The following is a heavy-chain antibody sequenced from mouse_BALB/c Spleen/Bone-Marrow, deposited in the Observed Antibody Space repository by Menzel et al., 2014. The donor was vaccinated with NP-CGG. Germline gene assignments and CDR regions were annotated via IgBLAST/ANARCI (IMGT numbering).Heavy chain of an antibody. Sequence: QVQLQQSGPGLVAPPQSLSISCTVSGFSLTDYGVSWIRQPPGKGLEWLGVIWGGGITYYNSALKSGLTISKDNSKSQVFLKMNRLQTDDTAMYYCAKLGGYFDYWGQGTPLTVSS. D-gene: IGHD4-1*01. J-gene: IGHJ2*01. CDR1: GFSLTDYG. V-gene: IGHV2-6-5*01. CDR3: AKLGGYFDY. CDR2: IWGGGIT.